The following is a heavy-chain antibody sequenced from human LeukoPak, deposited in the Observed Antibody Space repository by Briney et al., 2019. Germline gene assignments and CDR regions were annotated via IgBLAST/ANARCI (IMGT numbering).Heavy chain of an antibody. D-gene: IGHD1-1*01. Sequence: SETLSLTCTVSGGSISSGGYYWSWIRQHPGKGLEWIGSIYYSGSTNYNPSLQGRVTITLDTSRNQFSLKLSSVTAADTAVYYCASGDNDPLFDYWGQGTLVTVSS. CDR1: GGSISSGGYY. CDR3: ASGDNDPLFDY. V-gene: IGHV4-31*03. CDR2: IYYSGST. J-gene: IGHJ4*02.